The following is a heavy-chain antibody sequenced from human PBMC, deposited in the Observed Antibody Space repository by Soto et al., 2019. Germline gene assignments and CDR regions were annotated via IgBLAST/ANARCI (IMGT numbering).Heavy chain of an antibody. CDR2: IGDRGTTT. D-gene: IGHD4-17*01. V-gene: IGHV3-23*01. CDR1: GFTFSRYA. J-gene: IGHJ6*02. CDR3: AKDRLGDYYYYGMDV. Sequence: EVQLLQSGGGLVQPGGSLRLSCVGSGFTFSRYAMIWVCQTPGKGLEWVSGIGDRGTTTYYADSVKGRFTISRDNSGNTLFLQMNSLRAEDTAVYYCAKDRLGDYYYYGMDVWGQGTTVTVS.